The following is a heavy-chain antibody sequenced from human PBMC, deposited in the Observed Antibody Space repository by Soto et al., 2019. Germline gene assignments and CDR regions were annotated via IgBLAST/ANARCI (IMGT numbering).Heavy chain of an antibody. CDR3: VKESYFDSNGNFLEY. CDR2: ISWNSGTI. Sequence: EVQLVESGGDLVQPGRSLRLSCAASGFTFDDYAMHWVRQAPGKGLEWVSGISWNSGTIGYAAFVQGRFTISRDNAKNSLYLQMDSLRAEDTALYYCVKESYFDSNGNFLEYWGQGTLVTVSS. V-gene: IGHV3-9*01. D-gene: IGHD3-22*01. J-gene: IGHJ4*02. CDR1: GFTFDDYA.